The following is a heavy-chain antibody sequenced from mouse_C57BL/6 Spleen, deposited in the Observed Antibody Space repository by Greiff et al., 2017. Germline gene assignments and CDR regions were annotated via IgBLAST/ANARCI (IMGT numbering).Heavy chain of an antibody. V-gene: IGHV1-69*02. CDR3: ARAYGSSSYFGY. CDR1: GYTFTSYW. CDR2: IFPGDGDT. Sequence: QVQLQQPGAELVKPGASVKMSCKASGYTFTSYWMHWVKQRPGQGLEWIGNIFPGDGDTYYNEKFKGKATLTVDKSSSTAYMLLSSLTSEDSAVYYGARAYGSSSYFGYWGQGTTVTVS. D-gene: IGHD1-1*01. J-gene: IGHJ2*01.